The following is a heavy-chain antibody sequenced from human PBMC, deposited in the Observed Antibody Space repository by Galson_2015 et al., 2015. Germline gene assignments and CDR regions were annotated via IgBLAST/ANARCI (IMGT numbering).Heavy chain of an antibody. V-gene: IGHV4-31*02. CDR3: ARAEGYCSGGSCLQTD. J-gene: IGHJ4*02. CDR2: LYYSGST. Sequence: GGSISSGGYYWSWIRRHPGKGLEWIGYLYYSGSTYYNPSLKSRVTISVDTSKNQFSLKLSSVTAADTAVYYCARAEGYCSGGSCLQTDWGQGTLVTVSS. D-gene: IGHD2-15*01. CDR1: GGSISSGGYY.